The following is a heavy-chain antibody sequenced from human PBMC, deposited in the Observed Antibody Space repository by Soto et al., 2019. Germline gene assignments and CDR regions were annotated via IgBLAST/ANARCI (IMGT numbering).Heavy chain of an antibody. CDR3: ALVGHIAVVTDSFDS. J-gene: IGHJ4*02. CDR1: GYTFTSYG. Sequence: ASVKVSCKASGYTFTSYGISWVRQAPGQGLEWMGMIHPSGGGSTYAQKFLGRVTMTMDSSTSTVFMELTSLRSADTAVYYCALVGHIAVVTDSFDSWGQGTLVTVSS. CDR2: IHPSGGGS. V-gene: IGHV1-46*03. D-gene: IGHD2-21*02.